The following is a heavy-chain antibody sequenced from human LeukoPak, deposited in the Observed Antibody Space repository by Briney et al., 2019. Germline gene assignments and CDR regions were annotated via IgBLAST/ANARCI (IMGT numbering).Heavy chain of an antibody. J-gene: IGHJ4*02. CDR3: AKVWDIVVVVAATCFDY. CDR2: ISGSGGST. CDR1: GFTFSSNA. D-gene: IGHD2-15*01. Sequence: GGSLRLSCAASGFTFSSNAMSSARHAAGKGLEWVSAISGSGGSTYYADSVKGRFTISRDNSKNTLYLQMNSLRAEDKAVYYCAKVWDIVVVVAATCFDYWGQGTLVTVSS. V-gene: IGHV3-23*01.